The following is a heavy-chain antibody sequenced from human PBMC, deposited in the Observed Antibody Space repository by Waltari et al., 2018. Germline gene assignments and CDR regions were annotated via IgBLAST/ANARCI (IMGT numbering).Heavy chain of an antibody. CDR3: AKGSRPSYNYGMDV. Sequence: EVKLLESGGALRQPGGSLSISCAAAGFIFSKASMTWVRQAPGKGLEWVSAISANGLSTYYAESVKGRFTISRDNSGSMLYLQMDSLRVDDTATYYCAKGSRPSYNYGMDVWGQGTTVSVSS. CDR1: GFIFSKAS. J-gene: IGHJ6*02. V-gene: IGHV3-23*01. D-gene: IGHD6-6*01. CDR2: ISANGLST.